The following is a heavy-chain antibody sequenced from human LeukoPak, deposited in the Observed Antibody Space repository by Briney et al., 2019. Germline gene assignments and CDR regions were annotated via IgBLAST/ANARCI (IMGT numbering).Heavy chain of an antibody. D-gene: IGHD3-22*01. CDR2: ISGSGGST. Sequence: PGGSLRLSCAASGFTFSSYAMIWVRQAPRKGLEWVSAISGSGGSTYYADSVKGRFTISRDNSKNTLYLQMNSLRAEDTAVYYCAKVGGYYYEAYFDYWGQGTLVTVSS. V-gene: IGHV3-23*01. J-gene: IGHJ4*02. CDR3: AKVGGYYYEAYFDY. CDR1: GFTFSSYA.